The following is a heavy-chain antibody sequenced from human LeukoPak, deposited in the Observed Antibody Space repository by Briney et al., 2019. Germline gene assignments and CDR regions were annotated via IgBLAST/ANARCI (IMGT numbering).Heavy chain of an antibody. CDR3: AREENVLRYFDWSPSR. CDR1: GFIFSGYW. D-gene: IGHD3-9*01. Sequence: PGGSLRLSCAASGFIFSGYWMSWVRQAPGKGLEWVANIKQDGSEKYYVDSVKGRFTISRDNAKNSLYLQMNSLRAEDTAVYYCAREENVLRYFDWSPSRRGQGTLVTVSS. V-gene: IGHV3-7*01. J-gene: IGHJ4*02. CDR2: IKQDGSEK.